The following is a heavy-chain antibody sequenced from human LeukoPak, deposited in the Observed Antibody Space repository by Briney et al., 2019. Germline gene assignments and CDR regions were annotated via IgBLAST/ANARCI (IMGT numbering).Heavy chain of an antibody. D-gene: IGHD5-18*01. CDR2: IIPIFGTA. Sequence: GASVKVSCKASGGTFSSYAISWVRQAPGQGLEWMGGIIPIFGTANYAQKFQGRVTITADESTSTAYMELSSLRSEDTAVYYCARVNSLRVAMVVSYYMDVWGKGTTVTISS. V-gene: IGHV1-69*13. CDR3: ARVNSLRVAMVVSYYMDV. J-gene: IGHJ6*03. CDR1: GGTFSSYA.